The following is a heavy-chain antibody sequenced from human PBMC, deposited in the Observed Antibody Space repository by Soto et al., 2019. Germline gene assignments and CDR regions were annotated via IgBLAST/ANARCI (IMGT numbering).Heavy chain of an antibody. V-gene: IGHV1-69*02. CDR2: IIPMLGIR. CDR1: GGTFSTYS. D-gene: IGHD2-21*01. CDR3: TIGSWSGEVFDI. J-gene: IGHJ3*02. Sequence: QVQLVQSGAEVKKPGSSVKVSCKDSGGTFSTYSMFWVRQAPGQGLEWMGRIIPMLGIRNYAQRFQDRVTNTSDKSTATAHMELSSLRSEDTALYYCTIGSWSGEVFDIWGQGTIGTVS.